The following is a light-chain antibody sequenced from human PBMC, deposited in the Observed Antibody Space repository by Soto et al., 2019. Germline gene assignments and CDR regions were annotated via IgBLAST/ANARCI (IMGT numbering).Light chain of an antibody. CDR2: DVY. J-gene: IGLJ2*01. V-gene: IGLV2-14*01. CDR3: SSYTSSSTVL. CDR1: GSDFGGYDL. Sequence: QSALTQPASVSGSPGQSNTISCTGTGSDFGGYDLVSWYQQHPGKAPKLMIFDVYHRPSGVSNRFSGSKSGNTASLTISGLQAEDEADYYCSSYTSSSTVLFGGGTKLTVL.